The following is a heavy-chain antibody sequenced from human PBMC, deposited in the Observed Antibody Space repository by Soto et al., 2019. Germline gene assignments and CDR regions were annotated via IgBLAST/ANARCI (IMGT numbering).Heavy chain of an antibody. CDR3: ARAYGWELPVAFAFDI. CDR1: GFTFSSYD. V-gene: IGHV3-13*01. Sequence: GGSLRLSCAASGFTFSSYDMHWVRQATGKGLEWVSAIGTAGDTYYPGSVKGRFTISRENAKNSLYLQMNSLRAEDTAVYYCARAYGWELPVAFAFDIWGQGTMVTVSS. J-gene: IGHJ3*02. CDR2: IGTAGDT. D-gene: IGHD3-16*01.